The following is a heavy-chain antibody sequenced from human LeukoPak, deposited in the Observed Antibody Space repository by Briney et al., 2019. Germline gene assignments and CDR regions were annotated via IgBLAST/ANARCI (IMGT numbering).Heavy chain of an antibody. J-gene: IGHJ4*02. CDR1: GGSFSGYY. V-gene: IGHV4-34*01. CDR2: INHSGST. Sequence: PSEALSLTCAVYGGSFSGYYWSWIRQPPGKGLEWIGEINHSGSTNYNPSLKSRVTISVDTSKNQFSLKLSSVTAADTAVYYCARGPRGTFDYWGQGTLVTVSS. CDR3: ARGPRGTFDY.